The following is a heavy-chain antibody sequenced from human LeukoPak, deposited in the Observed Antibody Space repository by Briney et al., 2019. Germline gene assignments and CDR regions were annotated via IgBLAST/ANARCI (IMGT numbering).Heavy chain of an antibody. CDR1: GYTFTNYG. D-gene: IGHD2-21*01. V-gene: IGHV1-18*01. CDR2: ISVYNGNT. CDR3: ARFVVGLYSGMHV. J-gene: IGHJ6*02. Sequence: ASVKVSCKASGYTFTNYGISWVRQAPGQGLEWMGWISVYNGNTNYAQKLQGRVTMTTDTSTSTAYMELRSLRSDDTAVYYCARFVVGLYSGMHVWGQGPTVTVSS.